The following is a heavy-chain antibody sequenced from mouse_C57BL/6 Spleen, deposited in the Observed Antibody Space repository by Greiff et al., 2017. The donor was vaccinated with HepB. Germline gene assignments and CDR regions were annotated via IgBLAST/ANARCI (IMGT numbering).Heavy chain of an antibody. V-gene: IGHV1-55*01. Sequence: QVQLQQSGAELVKPGASVKMSCKASGYTFTSYWITWVKQRPGQGLEWIGDIYPGSGSTNYNEKFKSKATLTVDTSSSTAYMQLSSLTSEDSAVYYCARGYYYGSIYRHYAMDYWGQGTSVTVSS. D-gene: IGHD1-1*01. CDR1: GYTFTSYW. J-gene: IGHJ4*01. CDR3: ARGYYYGSIYRHYAMDY. CDR2: IYPGSGST.